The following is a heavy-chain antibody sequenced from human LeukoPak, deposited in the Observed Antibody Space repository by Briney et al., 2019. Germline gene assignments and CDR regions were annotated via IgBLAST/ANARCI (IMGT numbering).Heavy chain of an antibody. J-gene: IGHJ4*02. Sequence: GGSLRLSCAASGFTFSGSAMHWVRQASGKGLEWVGRIRSKANSYATAYAASVKGRFTISRDDSKNTAYLQMNSLRAEDTAVYYCARGLNSYGYFIDYWGQGTLVTVSS. CDR2: IRSKANSYAT. CDR1: GFTFSGSA. CDR3: ARGLNSYGYFIDY. V-gene: IGHV3-73*01. D-gene: IGHD5-18*01.